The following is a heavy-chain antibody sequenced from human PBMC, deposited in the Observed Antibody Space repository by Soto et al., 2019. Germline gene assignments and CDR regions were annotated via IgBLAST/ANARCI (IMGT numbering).Heavy chain of an antibody. V-gene: IGHV1-3*04. CDR3: ARNRLTVVPSANVAFDV. J-gene: IGHJ3*01. CDR1: GFTFGDNL. D-gene: IGHD6-6*01. CDR2: INTDNGTT. Sequence: VQSGAEVRKPGASVNISCWASGFTFGDNLINWVRQVPGQSLEWMGWINTDNGTTKYSQTFQGRVTIARHSSASIAYAEVTGMTTADTPVYYKARNRLTVVPSANVAFDVWCQGTMVTFSS.